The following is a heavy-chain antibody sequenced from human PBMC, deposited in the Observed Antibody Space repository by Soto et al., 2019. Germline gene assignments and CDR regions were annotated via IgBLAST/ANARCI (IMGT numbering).Heavy chain of an antibody. CDR2: ISGSSSYI. Sequence: GGSLRLSCAAPGFIFDIYSMTWVRQAPGKGLEWVSSISGSSSYIYYADSVKGRFTISRDNSKNSLYLQMNSLRAEDTAVYYCANDLRYFASLSAFDIWGQGTMVTVSS. J-gene: IGHJ3*02. CDR3: ANDLRYFASLSAFDI. V-gene: IGHV3-21*04. D-gene: IGHD3-9*01. CDR1: GFIFDIYS.